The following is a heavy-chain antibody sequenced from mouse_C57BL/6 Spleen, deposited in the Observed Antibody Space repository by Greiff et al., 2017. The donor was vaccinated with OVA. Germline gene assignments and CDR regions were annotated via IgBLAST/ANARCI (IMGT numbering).Heavy chain of an antibody. J-gene: IGHJ3*01. CDR2: INPSSGYT. CDR1: GYTFTSYT. D-gene: IGHD3-2*02. CDR3: AREETAQAAWFAY. Sequence: QVQLKQSGAELARPGASVKMSCKASGYTFTSYTMHWVKQRPGQGLEWIGYINPSSGYTKYNQKFKDKATLTADKSSSTAYMQLSSLTSEDSAVYYCAREETAQAAWFAYWGQGTLVTVSA. V-gene: IGHV1-4*01.